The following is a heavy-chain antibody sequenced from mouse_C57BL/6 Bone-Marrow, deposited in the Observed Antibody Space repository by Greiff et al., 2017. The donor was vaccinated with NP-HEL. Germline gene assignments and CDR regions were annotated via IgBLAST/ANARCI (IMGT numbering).Heavy chain of an antibody. J-gene: IGHJ3*01. D-gene: IGHD1-1*01. Sequence: EVKVVESGGGLVQPGESLKLSCESNEYEFPSHDMSWVRKTPEKRLELVAAINSDGGSTYYPDTMERRFIISRDNTKKTLYLQMSSLRSEDTALYYCARPPFITTVVPFAYWGQGTLVTVSA. V-gene: IGHV5-2*01. CDR2: INSDGGST. CDR3: ARPPFITTVVPFAY. CDR1: EYEFPSHD.